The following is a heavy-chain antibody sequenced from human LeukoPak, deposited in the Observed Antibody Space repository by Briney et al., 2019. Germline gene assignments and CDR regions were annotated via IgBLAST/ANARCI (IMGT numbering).Heavy chain of an antibody. CDR1: GYTLTELS. D-gene: IGHD7-27*01. CDR2: INPSDGST. V-gene: IGHV1-46*01. CDR3: ARDPGEDRSLDY. Sequence: ASVKVSCKVSGYTLTELSMHWVRQAPGQGLEWMGIINPSDGSTSYAQKFQGRVTMTRDMSTSTVYMELSSLRSEDTAVYYCARDPGEDRSLDYWGQGTLVTVSS. J-gene: IGHJ4*02.